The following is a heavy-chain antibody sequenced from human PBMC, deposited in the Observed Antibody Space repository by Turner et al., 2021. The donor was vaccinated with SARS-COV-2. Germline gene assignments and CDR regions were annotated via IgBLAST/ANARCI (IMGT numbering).Heavy chain of an antibody. Sequence: QVQLVESGGGVVQPGRSLRLSCAESGFTFSSYGMHWVRQAPGKGLEWVAVIWYDGSNKYYADSVKGRFTISRDNSKNTLYLQTNSLRAEDTAVYYCARGPTDSSSWMGYYFDYWGQGTLVTVSS. CDR3: ARGPTDSSSWMGYYFDY. D-gene: IGHD6-13*01. J-gene: IGHJ4*02. CDR1: GFTFSSYG. V-gene: IGHV3-33*01. CDR2: IWYDGSNK.